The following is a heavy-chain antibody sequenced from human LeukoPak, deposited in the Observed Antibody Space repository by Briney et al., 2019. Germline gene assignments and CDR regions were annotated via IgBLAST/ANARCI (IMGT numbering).Heavy chain of an antibody. V-gene: IGHV4-34*01. D-gene: IGHD3-22*01. CDR1: GGSFSGYY. Sequence: SETLSLTCAVYGGSFSGYYWSWIRQPPGKGLEWIGEINHSGGTYYNPSLKSRVTISVDTSKNQFSLKLSSVTAADTAVYYCARGSLVMADYWGQGTLVTVSS. J-gene: IGHJ4*02. CDR3: ARGSLVMADY. CDR2: INHSGGT.